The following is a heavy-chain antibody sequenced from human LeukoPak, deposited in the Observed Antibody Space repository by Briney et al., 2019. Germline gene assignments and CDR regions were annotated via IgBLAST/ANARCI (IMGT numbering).Heavy chain of an antibody. Sequence: GASVTVSFKASGYTFTSYYMHWVRQAPGQGLEWMGIINPSGGSTSYAQKFQGRVTLTRDTSTSTVYMELSSLRSEDTAVCYCARNAVVVGSAFDIWGQGTMVTVSS. J-gene: IGHJ3*02. CDR3: ARNAVVVGSAFDI. V-gene: IGHV1-46*01. CDR1: GYTFTSYY. D-gene: IGHD2-15*01. CDR2: INPSGGST.